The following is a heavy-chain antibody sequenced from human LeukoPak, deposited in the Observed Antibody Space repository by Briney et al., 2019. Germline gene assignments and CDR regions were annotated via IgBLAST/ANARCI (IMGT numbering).Heavy chain of an antibody. CDR1: GFTFSSYA. CDR2: ISGSGGST. Sequence: PGGSLRLSCAASGFTFSSYAMSWVRQAPGKGLEWVSAISGSGGSTYYADSVKGRFTISRDNSKNTLYLQMNSLRAEDTAVYYCAKDRRPVVLMVYAYDAFDIWGQGTMVTVSS. V-gene: IGHV3-23*01. CDR3: AKDRRPVVLMVYAYDAFDI. D-gene: IGHD2-8*01. J-gene: IGHJ3*02.